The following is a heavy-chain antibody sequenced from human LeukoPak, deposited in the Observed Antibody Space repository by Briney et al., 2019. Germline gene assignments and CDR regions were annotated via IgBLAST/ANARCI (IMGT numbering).Heavy chain of an antibody. CDR1: GFSFSHAW. CDR3: TTSPQWLEN. D-gene: IGHD6-19*01. V-gene: IGHV3-15*01. Sequence: GGSLRLSCAASGFSFSHAWMTSVRQAPGKGLEWIGRIQSETDGGTTDYAAPVKGRFTISRDDSKNMLYLQMNSLKNEDTAVYYCTTSPQWLENWGQGTLVTVSP. J-gene: IGHJ4*02. CDR2: IQSETDGGTT.